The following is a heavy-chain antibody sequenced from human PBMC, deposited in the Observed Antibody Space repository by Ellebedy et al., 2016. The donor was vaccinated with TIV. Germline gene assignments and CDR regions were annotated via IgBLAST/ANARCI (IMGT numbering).Heavy chain of an antibody. CDR1: GYTFTSYD. J-gene: IGHJ4*02. Sequence: AASVKVSCKASGYTFTSYDINWVRQATGQGLEWMGWMNPNSGNTGYAQKFQGRVTMTRNTSISTAYMELSSLRSEDTAMYYCARELRTMLRGAYLGYWGQGTLVTVSS. V-gene: IGHV1-8*01. CDR2: MNPNSGNT. CDR3: ARELRTMLRGAYLGY. D-gene: IGHD3-10*01.